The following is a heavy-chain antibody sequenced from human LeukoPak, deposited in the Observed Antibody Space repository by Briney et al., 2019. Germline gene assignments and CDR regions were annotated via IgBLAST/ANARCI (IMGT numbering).Heavy chain of an antibody. CDR2: INPNSGGT. CDR1: GYTFTGYY. V-gene: IGHV1-2*02. Sequence: ASVKVSCKASGYTFTGYYMHWVRQAPGQGLESMGWINPNSGGTNYAQKFQGRVTMTRDTSISTAYMELSRLRSDDTAVYYCARRYCTNGVCYRTLDYWGQGTLVTVSS. CDR3: ARRYCTNGVCYRTLDY. J-gene: IGHJ4*02. D-gene: IGHD2-8*01.